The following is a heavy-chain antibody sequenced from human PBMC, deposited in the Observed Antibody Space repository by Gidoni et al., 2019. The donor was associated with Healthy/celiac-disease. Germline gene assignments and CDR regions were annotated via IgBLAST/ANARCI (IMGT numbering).Heavy chain of an antibody. CDR3: ARGRPVYNSAAAGTGRGNWFDP. V-gene: IGHV3-33*01. CDR1: GFTFSSYG. D-gene: IGHD6-13*01. CDR2: IWYDGSNK. Sequence: QVQLVESGGGVVQPGRSLRLSCAASGFTFSSYGMHGVGQAPGKGLEWVAVIWYDGSNKYYADSVKGRFTISRDNSKNTLYLQMNSLRAEDTAVYYCARGRPVYNSAAAGTGRGNWFDPWGQGTLVTVSS. J-gene: IGHJ5*02.